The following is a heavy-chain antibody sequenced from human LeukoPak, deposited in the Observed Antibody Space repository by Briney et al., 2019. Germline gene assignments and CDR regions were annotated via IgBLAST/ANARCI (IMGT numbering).Heavy chain of an antibody. CDR3: ARAPGVYYGSGSYYNY. D-gene: IGHD3-10*01. Sequence: GGSLRLSCAASGFTFSTYTMNWVRQAPGKGLEWVSSITSSSATIYYADSVKGRFTISRDNAKNSLYLQMNSLRAEDTAVYYCARAPGVYYGSGSYYNYWGQGTLVTVSS. CDR2: ITSSSATI. J-gene: IGHJ4*02. V-gene: IGHV3-48*04. CDR1: GFTFSTYT.